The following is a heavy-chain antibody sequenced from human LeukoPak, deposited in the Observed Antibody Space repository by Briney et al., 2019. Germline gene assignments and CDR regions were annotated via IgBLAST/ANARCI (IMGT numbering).Heavy chain of an antibody. V-gene: IGHV3-49*03. J-gene: IGHJ6*02. CDR1: GFTFGDYA. CDR2: IRSKAYGGTT. Sequence: PGGSLRLSCTASGFTFGDYAMSWFRQAPGKGLEWVGFIRSKAYGGTTEYAASVKGRFTISRDDSKSIAYLQMNSLKTEDTAVYYCTRDLVVVPAAPPMDVWGQGTTVTVSS. CDR3: TRDLVVVPAAPPMDV. D-gene: IGHD2-2*01.